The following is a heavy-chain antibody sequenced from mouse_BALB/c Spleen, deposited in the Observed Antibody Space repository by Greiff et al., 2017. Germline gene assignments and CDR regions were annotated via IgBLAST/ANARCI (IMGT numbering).Heavy chain of an antibody. D-gene: IGHD2-3*01. J-gene: IGHJ1*01. V-gene: IGHV3-2*02. CDR2: ISYSGST. Sequence: EVKLMESGPGLVKPSQSLSLTCTVTGYSITSDYAWNWIRQFPGNKLEWMGYISYSGSTSYNPSLKSRISITRDTSKNQFFLQLNSVTTEDTATYYCAKLYDLWYFDVWGAGTTVTVSS. CDR3: AKLYDLWYFDV. CDR1: GYSITSDYA.